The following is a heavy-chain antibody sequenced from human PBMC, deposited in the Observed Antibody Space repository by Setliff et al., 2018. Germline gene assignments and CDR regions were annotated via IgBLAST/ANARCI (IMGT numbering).Heavy chain of an antibody. CDR2: VDHSGNT. J-gene: IGHJ4*02. CDR1: GDSISRSTYY. Sequence: PSETLSLTCTVSGDSISRSTYYWDWIRQSPGKGLDWIGTVDHSGNTFYNPSLKSRVTISVAPSKNQVSLKLTSVSAADTAVYYCARRDSTGYYGYSFDFWGQGTLVTVSS. V-gene: IGHV4-39*01. D-gene: IGHD3-22*01. CDR3: ARRDSTGYYGYSFDF.